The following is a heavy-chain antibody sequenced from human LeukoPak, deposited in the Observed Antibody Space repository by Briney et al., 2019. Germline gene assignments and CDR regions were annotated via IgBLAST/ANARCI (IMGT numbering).Heavy chain of an antibody. V-gene: IGHV3-53*01. CDR3: ARDPYQHEHSYDDLSD. CDR1: GFTVSNYY. Sequence: GGSLRLSCAASGFTVSNYYMSWVRQAPGKGLEWVSIIYSGGSTYYADSVRGRFTISRDHSKNTLYLQMNSLRAEDTAVYYCARDPYQHEHSYDDLSDWGQGTLVTVSS. CDR2: IYSGGST. J-gene: IGHJ4*02. D-gene: IGHD3/OR15-3a*01.